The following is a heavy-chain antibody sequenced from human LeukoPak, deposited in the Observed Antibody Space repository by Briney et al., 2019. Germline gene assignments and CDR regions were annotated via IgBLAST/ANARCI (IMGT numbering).Heavy chain of an antibody. CDR3: ARGSAPAGTYHLDC. V-gene: IGHV3-30-3*01. CDR1: GFTFSNYA. Sequence: PGGSLRLSCAASGFTFSNYAMLWVRQPPGKGPEWVAVISDDGNSDHNADSVKGRFTFSRDNSKNTLSLQMNSLRGEDTAVYYCARGSAPAGTYHLDCWGQGTLVTVSS. CDR2: ISDDGNSD. J-gene: IGHJ4*02. D-gene: IGHD6-25*01.